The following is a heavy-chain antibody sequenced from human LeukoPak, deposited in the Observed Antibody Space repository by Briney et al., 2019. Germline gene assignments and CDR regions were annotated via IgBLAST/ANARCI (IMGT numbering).Heavy chain of an antibody. D-gene: IGHD5-24*01. CDR2: IYYSGST. CDR1: GRSISSYY. Sequence: SETLSLTCTVSGRSISSYYWSWIRQPPGKGLEWIGYIYYSGSTNYNPSLKSRVTISVDTSKNQFSLKLSSVTAADTAVYYCAREDGDGYNSFFDYWGQGTLVTVSS. V-gene: IGHV4-59*01. CDR3: AREDGDGYNSFFDY. J-gene: IGHJ4*02.